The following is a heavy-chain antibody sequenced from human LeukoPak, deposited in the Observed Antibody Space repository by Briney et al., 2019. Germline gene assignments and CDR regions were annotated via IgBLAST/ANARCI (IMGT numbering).Heavy chain of an antibody. V-gene: IGHV1-24*01. Sequence: GASVKVSCKLSGYTLIVLSTHGGLQAPGKGLEWMGGFDPEDGETIYAQKFQGRVTMTEDTSTDTAYMELSSLRSEDTAVYYCATETFEYSSSSYFDYWGQGTLVTVSS. J-gene: IGHJ4*02. D-gene: IGHD6-6*01. CDR1: GYTLIVLS. CDR2: FDPEDGET. CDR3: ATETFEYSSSSYFDY.